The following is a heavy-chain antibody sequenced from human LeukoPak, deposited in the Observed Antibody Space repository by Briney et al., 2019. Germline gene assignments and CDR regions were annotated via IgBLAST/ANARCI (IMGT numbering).Heavy chain of an antibody. V-gene: IGHV1-18*04. CDR2: ISAYNGNT. D-gene: IGHD2-2*01. Sequence: GASVKVSCKASGYTFTGYYMHWVRQAPGQGLEWMGWISAYNGNTNYAQKLQGRVTMTTDTSTSTAYMELRSLRSDDTAVYYCARAGLGCSSTSCYRERYNWFDPWGQGTLVTVSS. CDR3: ARAGLGCSSTSCYRERYNWFDP. J-gene: IGHJ5*02. CDR1: GYTFTGYY.